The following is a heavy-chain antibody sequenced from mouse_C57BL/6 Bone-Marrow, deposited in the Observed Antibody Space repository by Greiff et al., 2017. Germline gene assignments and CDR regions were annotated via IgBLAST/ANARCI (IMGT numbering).Heavy chain of an antibody. CDR3: SITTVVAHYAMDY. V-gene: IGHV6-3*01. CDR2: IRLKSDNYAT. CDR1: GFTFSNYW. D-gene: IGHD1-1*01. Sequence: EVMLVESGGGLVQPGGSMKLSCVASGFTFSNYWMNWVRQSPEKGLEWVAQIRLKSDNYATHYAESVKGRFTISRDDSKSSVYLQMNNLRAEDTGIYYSSITTVVAHYAMDYWGQGTSVTVSS. J-gene: IGHJ4*01.